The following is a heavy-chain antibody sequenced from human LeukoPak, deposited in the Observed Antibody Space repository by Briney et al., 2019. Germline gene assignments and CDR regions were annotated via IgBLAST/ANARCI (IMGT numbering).Heavy chain of an antibody. D-gene: IGHD6-13*01. CDR3: ARARQDWQQLVLDIYYGMDV. J-gene: IGHJ6*02. CDR2: ISYDGSNK. V-gene: IGHV3-30-3*01. Sequence: QSGGSLRLSCAASGFTFSSYAMHWVRQAPGKGLEWVAVISYDGSNKYYADSVKGRFTISRDNSKNTLYLQMNSLRAEDTAVYHCARARQDWQQLVLDIYYGMDVWGQGTTVTVSS. CDR1: GFTFSSYA.